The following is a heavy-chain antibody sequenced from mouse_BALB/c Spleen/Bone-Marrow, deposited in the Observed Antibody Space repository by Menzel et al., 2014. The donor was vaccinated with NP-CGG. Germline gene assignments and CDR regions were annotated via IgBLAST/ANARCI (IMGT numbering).Heavy chain of an antibody. D-gene: IGHD2-14*01. V-gene: IGHV5-9-1*01. CDR2: ISSGGSYT. J-gene: IGHJ4*01. Sequence: EVMLVESGGGLVKPGGSLKLSCAASGFTFSSYAMSWVHQTPEKRLEWVATISSGGSYTYYPDSVKGRFTISRDNAKNTLYLQMSSLRSEDTAMYYCARQREVRPYYYAMDYWGQGTSVTVSS. CDR3: ARQREVRPYYYAMDY. CDR1: GFTFSSYA.